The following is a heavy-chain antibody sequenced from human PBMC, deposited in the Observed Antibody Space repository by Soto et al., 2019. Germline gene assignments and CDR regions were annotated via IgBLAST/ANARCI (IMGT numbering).Heavy chain of an antibody. CDR1: GFTFSSYS. CDR3: ARDGDIVVVVAAGTDALDI. D-gene: IGHD2-15*01. CDR2: ISSSSSYI. Sequence: EVQLVESGGGLVKPGGSLRLSCAASGFTFSSYSMNWVRQAPGKGLEWVSSISSSSSYIYYADSVKGRFTISRDNAKNSLDLQMNSLRAEDTAVYYCARDGDIVVVVAAGTDALDIWGQGTMVTVSS. J-gene: IGHJ3*02. V-gene: IGHV3-21*01.